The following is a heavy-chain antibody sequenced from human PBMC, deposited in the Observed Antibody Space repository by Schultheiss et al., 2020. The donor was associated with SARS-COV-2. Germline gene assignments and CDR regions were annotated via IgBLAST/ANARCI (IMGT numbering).Heavy chain of an antibody. CDR1: GFTFSSYA. D-gene: IGHD5-24*01. V-gene: IGHV3-23*01. CDR3: AKATGGATTDFDY. Sequence: GGSLRLSCAASGFTFSSYAMSWVRQAPGKGLEWVSAISGSSSTIYYADSVKGRFTISRDNAKNSLYLQMNSLRAEDTAVYYCAKATGGATTDFDYWGQGTLVTVSS. CDR2: ISGSSSTI. J-gene: IGHJ4*02.